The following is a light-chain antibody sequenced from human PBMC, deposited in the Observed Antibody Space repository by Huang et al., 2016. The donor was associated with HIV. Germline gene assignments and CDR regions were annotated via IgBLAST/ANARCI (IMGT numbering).Light chain of an antibody. Sequence: DIQMTQSPSSLSASGGDRVTITCQASQDISTYLKWYQQKPGNAPKVLIYAASNLETGVPSRFSGSGSGTDVTFTISSLQPGDIATYYCQQYDNLPWTFGQGTKVEIK. V-gene: IGKV1-33*01. CDR2: AAS. CDR1: QDISTY. J-gene: IGKJ1*01. CDR3: QQYDNLPWT.